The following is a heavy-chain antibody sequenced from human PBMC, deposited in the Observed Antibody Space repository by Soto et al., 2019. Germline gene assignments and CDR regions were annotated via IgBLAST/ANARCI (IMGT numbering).Heavy chain of an antibody. V-gene: IGHV3-7*01. D-gene: IGHD5-18*01. CDR2: INGDGSEK. J-gene: IGHJ6*02. CDR3: ARCGSYGFVWFYYYAMDV. CDR1: GFMFTKHW. Sequence: GGSLRLSYVVSGFMFTKHWVGWVRQVPGKGLEWLANINGDGSEKNYVDSVKGRFTISRDNAKNSLYLQMSSLRAEDTAVYYCARCGSYGFVWFYYYAMDVWGQGTAVTVSS.